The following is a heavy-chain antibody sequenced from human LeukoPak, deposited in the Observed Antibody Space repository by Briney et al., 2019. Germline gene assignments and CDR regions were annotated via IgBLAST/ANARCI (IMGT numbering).Heavy chain of an antibody. CDR2: IYPGDSDT. V-gene: IGHV5-51*01. CDR3: ATQSGSYYYPYYFDY. CDR1: GYSFTSYW. J-gene: IGHJ4*02. Sequence: GESLKISCKASGYSFTSYWIGWVRQMPGKGLEWMGIIYPGDSDTRYSPSFQGQVTISADKSISTAYLQWSSLKASDTAMYYCATQSGSYYYPYYFDYWGQGTLVTVSS. D-gene: IGHD1-26*01.